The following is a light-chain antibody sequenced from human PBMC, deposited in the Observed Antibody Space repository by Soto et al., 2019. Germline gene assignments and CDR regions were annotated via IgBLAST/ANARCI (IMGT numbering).Light chain of an antibody. CDR2: AAS. Sequence: DIQMTQSPSSLSASLGDRVTITCRASQSISRHLNWYQQKPGKVPRLLIYAASSLQSGVPSRFSGSGSGTDFILTITSLQPEDSATYYCQQTYNMPRTFGPGTKVD. V-gene: IGKV1-39*01. CDR3: QQTYNMPRT. J-gene: IGKJ3*01. CDR1: QSISRH.